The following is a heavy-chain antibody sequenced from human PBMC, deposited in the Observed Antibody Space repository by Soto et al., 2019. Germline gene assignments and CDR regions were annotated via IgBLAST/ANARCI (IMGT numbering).Heavy chain of an antibody. J-gene: IGHJ4*02. D-gene: IGHD4-17*01. CDR1: GFTFSNYA. V-gene: IGHV3-30-3*01. CDR2: ISYDGSNT. CDR3: ARRPVTYYFDY. Sequence: GGSLRLSCAASGFTFSNYAMHWVRQAPGKGLEWVAVISYDGSNTYYADSVKGRLTISRDNSKSTLYLQMDSLRAEDTAVYYCARRPVTYYFDYWXQGTLVTVSS.